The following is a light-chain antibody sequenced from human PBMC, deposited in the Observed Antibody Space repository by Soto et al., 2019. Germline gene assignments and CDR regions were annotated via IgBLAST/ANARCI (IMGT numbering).Light chain of an antibody. J-gene: IGKJ4*01. CDR1: QDIRAD. V-gene: IGKV1-6*01. CDR3: QESYSASLA. CDR2: STS. Sequence: AIQMPQFPSSLSASVCDRVTITCRAGQDIRADLGCYQQRPGKAPKLLIYSTSTLQSGVPSRFSGSGSGTDFTLTISSLHPEDFATYFCQESYSASLAFGGGTKV.